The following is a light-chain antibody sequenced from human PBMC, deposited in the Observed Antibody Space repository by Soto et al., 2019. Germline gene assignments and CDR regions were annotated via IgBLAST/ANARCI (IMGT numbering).Light chain of an antibody. J-gene: IGKJ2*01. V-gene: IGKV3-15*01. Sequence: EIVMTQSPATLSVSPGERATLSCRASQSVRNNLAWYQRKPGQAPSLLIYGASTRATGVPARFSGSGSGTEFTLTISSLQPDDSAVYYCQQFPQWPYTFGQGTKVEIK. CDR2: GAS. CDR1: QSVRNN. CDR3: QQFPQWPYT.